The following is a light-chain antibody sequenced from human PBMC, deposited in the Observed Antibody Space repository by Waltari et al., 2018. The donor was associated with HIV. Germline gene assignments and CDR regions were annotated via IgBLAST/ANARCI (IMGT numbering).Light chain of an antibody. CDR1: QSLRSY. V-gene: IGKV1-8*01. CDR2: TAS. Sequence: AIRMTQSPSPFSASTGDRVTIPCRASQSLRSYFAWYQQKPGKAPKLLICTASTLQSGVPSGFSGSGSGTDFTLTSSGLQPEDSATYYCQQYNNYPLTFGGGTKVEIK. CDR3: QQYNNYPLT. J-gene: IGKJ4*01.